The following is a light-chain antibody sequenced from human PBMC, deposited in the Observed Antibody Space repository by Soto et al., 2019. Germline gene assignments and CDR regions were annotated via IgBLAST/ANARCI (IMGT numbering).Light chain of an antibody. V-gene: IGLV2-23*02. CDR2: EAF. J-gene: IGLJ2*01. CDR3: CSYAGTSTFMI. Sequence: QLVLTQPASVSGSPGQSITISCTGTSSDIGSYNLVSWYQQHPGKAPLFLIYEAFKRPSGVSNSFSGSKSGNTASLTISGLQAEDEGDYYCCSYAGTSTFMILGGGTKLTVL. CDR1: SSDIGSYNL.